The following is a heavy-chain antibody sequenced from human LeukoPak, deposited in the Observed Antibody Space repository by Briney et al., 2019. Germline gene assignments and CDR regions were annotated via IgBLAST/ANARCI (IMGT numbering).Heavy chain of an antibody. J-gene: IGHJ4*02. CDR3: ARVEKGYYGSGSYDF. V-gene: IGHV1-18*01. CDR1: GYTFTSYG. D-gene: IGHD3-10*01. CDR2: ISAYNGNT. Sequence: GASVKVSCKASGYTFTSYGISRVRQAPGQGLEWMGWISAYNGNTNYAQKLQGRVTMTTDTSTSTAYMELRSLRSDDTAVYYCARVEKGYYGSGSYDFWGQGTLVTVSS.